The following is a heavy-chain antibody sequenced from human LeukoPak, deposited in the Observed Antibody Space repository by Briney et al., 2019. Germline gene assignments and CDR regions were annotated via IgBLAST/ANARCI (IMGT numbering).Heavy chain of an antibody. V-gene: IGHV4-39*07. J-gene: IGHJ4*02. CDR3: ARDPPVFFGSGSYRGYFDY. CDR1: GGSISSSSYY. Sequence: SETLSLTCTVSGGSISSSSYYWGWIRQPPGKGLEWIGSIYYSGSTYYNPSLKSRVTISVDTSKNQFSLKLSSVTAADTAIYYCARDPPVFFGSGSYRGYFDYWGQGTLVTVSS. D-gene: IGHD3-10*01. CDR2: IYYSGST.